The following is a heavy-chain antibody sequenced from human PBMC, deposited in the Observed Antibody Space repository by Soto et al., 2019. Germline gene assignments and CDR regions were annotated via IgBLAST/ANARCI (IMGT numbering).Heavy chain of an antibody. D-gene: IGHD3-10*01. Sequence: EVQLLASGGGLTQPGGSLRLSCAASGFIFSDYAMYWVRQAPGKGLEWVSVISGSDGTTYYADSVRGRFTMSRNNSRNTIYLQMMSLRAEDTAVYYCAKVIGGSESYWGGSHYYYALDVWGQGTTVTVSS. CDR3: AKVIGGSESYWGGSHYYYALDV. J-gene: IGHJ6*02. CDR1: GFIFSDYA. CDR2: ISGSDGTT. V-gene: IGHV3-23*01.